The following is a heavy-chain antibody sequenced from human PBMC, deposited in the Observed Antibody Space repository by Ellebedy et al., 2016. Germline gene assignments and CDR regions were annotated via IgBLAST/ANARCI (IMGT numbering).Heavy chain of an antibody. CDR2: INHSGST. J-gene: IGHJ6*03. CDR3: ARGGELHYYYYYYYMDV. CDR1: GGSFSGYY. Sequence: SETLSLXXAVYGGSFSGYYWSWIRQPPGKGLEWIAEINHSGSTNYNPSLKSRVTISVDTSKNQFSLKLSSVTAADTAVYYCARGGELHYYYYYYYMDVWGKGTTVTVSS. D-gene: IGHD1-7*01. V-gene: IGHV4-34*01.